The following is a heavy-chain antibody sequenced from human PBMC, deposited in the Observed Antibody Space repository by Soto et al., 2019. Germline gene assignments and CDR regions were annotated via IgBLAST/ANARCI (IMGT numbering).Heavy chain of an antibody. J-gene: IGHJ1*01. CDR3: AKDRLEGDYALYFQH. V-gene: IGHV3-9*01. CDR1: GFTFDDYA. CDR2: ISWNSGSI. D-gene: IGHD4-17*01. Sequence: GGSLRLSCAASGFTFDDYAMHWVRQAPGKGLEWVSGISWNSGSIGYADSVKGRFTISRDNAKNSLYLQMNSLRAEDTALYYCAKDRLEGDYALYFQHWGQGTLVTVSS.